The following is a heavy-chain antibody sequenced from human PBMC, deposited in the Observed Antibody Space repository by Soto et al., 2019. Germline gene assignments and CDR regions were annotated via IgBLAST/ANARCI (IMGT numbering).Heavy chain of an antibody. D-gene: IGHD2-21*01. Sequence: SETLSLTCTVSGGSISSGGYYWSWIRQHPGKGLEWIGYIYYSGSTYYNPSLKSRVTISVDTSKNQFSLKLSSVTAADTAVYYCARGVEMATNYFDYWGQGTLVTVSS. CDR2: IYYSGST. CDR1: GGSISSGGYY. J-gene: IGHJ4*02. CDR3: ARGVEMATNYFDY. V-gene: IGHV4-31*03.